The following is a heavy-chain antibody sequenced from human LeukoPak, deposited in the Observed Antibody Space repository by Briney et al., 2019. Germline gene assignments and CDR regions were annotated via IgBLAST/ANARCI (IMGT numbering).Heavy chain of an antibody. CDR3: TRGYSYGFFDY. V-gene: IGHV3-73*01. J-gene: IGHJ4*02. CDR2: IRSKANSYAT. Sequence: GGSPRLSCAASGFTFSGSAMHWVRQASGKGLEWVGRIRSKANSYATAYAASVKGRFTISRDDSKNTAYLQMNSLKTEDTAVYYCTRGYSYGFFDYWGQGTLVTVSS. D-gene: IGHD5-18*01. CDR1: GFTFSGSA.